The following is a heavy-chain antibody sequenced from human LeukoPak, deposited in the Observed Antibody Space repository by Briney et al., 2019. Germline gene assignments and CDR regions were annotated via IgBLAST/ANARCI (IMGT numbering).Heavy chain of an antibody. D-gene: IGHD2-2*01. CDR2: ISGSGDIT. V-gene: IGHV3-23*01. J-gene: IGHJ4*02. Sequence: GGSLRLSCAASGFTFSSYAMSWVRQAPGKGLEWVSGISGSGDITYYADSVKGRFTISRDNSKNTLYLQMNSLRAEDTAVYYCAKGGWGPAALPLDYWGQGTPVTVSS. CDR3: AKGGWGPAALPLDY. CDR1: GFTFSSYA.